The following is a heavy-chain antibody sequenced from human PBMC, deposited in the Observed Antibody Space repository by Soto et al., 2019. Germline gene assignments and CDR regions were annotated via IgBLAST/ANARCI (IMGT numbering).Heavy chain of an antibody. V-gene: IGHV3-23*01. CDR3: AKEGGSCSGGSCYSGDWFDP. D-gene: IGHD2-15*01. CDR1: GFTFSSYA. Sequence: GGSLRLSCAASGFTFSSYAMSWVRQAPGKGLEWVSAISGSGGSTYYADSVKGRFTISRDNSKNTLYLQMNSLRAEDTAVYYCAKEGGSCSGGSCYSGDWFDPWGQGTLVTVSS. J-gene: IGHJ5*02. CDR2: ISGSGGST.